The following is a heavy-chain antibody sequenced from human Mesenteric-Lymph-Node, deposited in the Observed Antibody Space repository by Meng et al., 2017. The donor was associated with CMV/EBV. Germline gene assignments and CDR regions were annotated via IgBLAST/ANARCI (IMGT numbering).Heavy chain of an antibody. V-gene: IGHV3-48*04. CDR3: AKDGGYSDSSGYYFHY. CDR1: GFRFSGYS. CDR2: MTSDGDVV. J-gene: IGHJ4*02. D-gene: IGHD3-22*01. Sequence: GESLKISCAASGFRFSGYSMNWVRQAPGEGLEWIAFMTSDGDVVYYADSVKGRFTISRDNAKNSLYLQMNTLRAEDTAVYYCAKDGGYSDSSGYYFHYWGQGTLVTVSS.